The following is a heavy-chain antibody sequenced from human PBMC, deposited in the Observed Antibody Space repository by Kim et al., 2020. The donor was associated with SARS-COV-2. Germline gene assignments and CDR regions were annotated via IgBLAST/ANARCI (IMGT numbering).Heavy chain of an antibody. CDR2: INTDNGNT. J-gene: IGHJ6*02. CDR3: ARDRVDPSYFYVLDV. CDR1: GYTFSHYG. V-gene: IGHV1-18*04. Sequence: ASVKVSCKTSGYTFSHYGLSWVRQAPGQGLEWMAWINTDNGNTNYAEKLQGRVTVTTETSTRTVYMELRSLRADDTAVYFCARDRVDPSYFYVLDVWGQG.